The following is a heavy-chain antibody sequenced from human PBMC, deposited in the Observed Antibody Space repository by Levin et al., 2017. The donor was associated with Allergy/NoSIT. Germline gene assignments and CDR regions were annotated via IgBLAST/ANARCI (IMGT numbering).Heavy chain of an antibody. CDR1: GFTFSNYA. V-gene: IGHV3-23*01. Sequence: GGSLRLSCAASGFTFSNYAMSWVRLAPGKGLEWVSAIRGRGITTYYADSVKGRFTISRDNSKNTLYLQMNSLRVEDTAVYYCAISSGWYRPTGAFDNWGQGTLVTVSS. J-gene: IGHJ4*02. CDR2: IRGRGITT. D-gene: IGHD6-19*01. CDR3: AISSGWYRPTGAFDN.